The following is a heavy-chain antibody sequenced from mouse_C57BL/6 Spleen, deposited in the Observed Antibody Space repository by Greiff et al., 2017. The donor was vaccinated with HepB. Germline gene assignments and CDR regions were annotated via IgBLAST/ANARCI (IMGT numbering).Heavy chain of an antibody. J-gene: IGHJ2*01. CDR2: IWTGGGT. CDR1: GFSLTSYA. V-gene: IGHV2-9-1*01. Sequence: QVQLKESGPGLVAPSQSLSITCTVSGFSLTSYAISWVRQPPGKGLEWLGVIWTGGGTNYNSALKSRLSISKDNSKSQVFLKMNSLQTDDAARYYCARGITTVVEYYFDYWGQGTTLTVSS. CDR3: ARGITTVVEYYFDY. D-gene: IGHD1-1*01.